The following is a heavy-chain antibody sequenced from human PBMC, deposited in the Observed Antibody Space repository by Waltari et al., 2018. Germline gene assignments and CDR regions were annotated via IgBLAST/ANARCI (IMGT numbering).Heavy chain of an antibody. CDR1: GDTFPGYY. CDR3: ARDRSGLVIGESVY. D-gene: IGHD3-22*01. CDR2: INPNSGGT. Sequence: QVQLVQSGAEVKKPGASVKVSCKASGDTFPGYYMPWLGQAPGQGLEWMGRINPNSGGTNFAQKFQGRVTITRDTSSSTVYMELTWLRYDDTAMYYCARDRSGLVIGESVYWGQGTLVTVSS. V-gene: IGHV1-2*06. J-gene: IGHJ4*02.